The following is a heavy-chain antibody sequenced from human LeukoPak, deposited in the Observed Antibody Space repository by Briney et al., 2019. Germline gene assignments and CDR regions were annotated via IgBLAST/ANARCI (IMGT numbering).Heavy chain of an antibody. J-gene: IGHJ1*01. Sequence: GASVKVSCKASGYTFTSYGISWVRQAPGQGLEWIGWISAYNGNTNYAQKLQGRVTMTTDTSTSTAYMELRSLRSDDTAVYYCARDRSFSYSGSYFQHWGQGTLVTVSS. D-gene: IGHD1-26*01. V-gene: IGHV1-18*01. CDR2: ISAYNGNT. CDR3: ARDRSFSYSGSYFQH. CDR1: GYTFTSYG.